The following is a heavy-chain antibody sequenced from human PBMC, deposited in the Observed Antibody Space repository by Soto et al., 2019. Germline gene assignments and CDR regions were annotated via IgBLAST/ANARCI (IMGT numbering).Heavy chain of an antibody. CDR3: ARDHQSGNSWSFDY. D-gene: IGHD5-18*01. CDR1: GGSISSYY. Sequence: SETLSLTCTVSGGSISSYYWSWIRQPPGKGLEWIGYIYYSGSTNYNPSLKSRVTISVDKSKNQLSLELTSVTAADTAVYYCARDHQSGNSWSFDYWGQGILVTVSS. V-gene: IGHV4-59*12. J-gene: IGHJ4*02. CDR2: IYYSGST.